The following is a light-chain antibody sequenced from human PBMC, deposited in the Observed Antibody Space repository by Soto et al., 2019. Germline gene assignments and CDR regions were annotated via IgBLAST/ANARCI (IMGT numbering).Light chain of an antibody. J-gene: IGKJ1*01. Sequence: EVVLTQSPGTLSLSRGERATLSFRSSERIYSSYLGWYQQKPGQAPRLLIYGTSNRATGIPDRLSGSGSGTDFTLTISRLEPEDFAVYYCQQYGSSGTFGQGTKVDIK. CDR1: ERIYSSY. V-gene: IGKV3-20*01. CDR3: QQYGSSGT. CDR2: GTS.